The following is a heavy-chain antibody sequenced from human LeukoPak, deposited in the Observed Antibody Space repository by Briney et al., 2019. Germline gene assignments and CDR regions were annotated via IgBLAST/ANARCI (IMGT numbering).Heavy chain of an antibody. J-gene: IGHJ1*01. CDR3: ATPAAGPGAEYSLY. CDR1: GFTFSSYS. V-gene: IGHV3-21*01. CDR2: IDFTSRYI. D-gene: IGHD6-13*01. Sequence: PGGSLRLSCAASGFTFSSYSMNWVRQAPGKGLEWVSSIDFTSRYIYNADSVKGRFTTSRDNAKNFLDLQMNSLKVEDTAVYYCATPAAGPGAEYSLYWGQGTLVIVSS.